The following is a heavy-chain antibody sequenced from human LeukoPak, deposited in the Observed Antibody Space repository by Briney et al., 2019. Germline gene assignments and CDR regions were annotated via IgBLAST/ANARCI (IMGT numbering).Heavy chain of an antibody. CDR1: GGSISSYY. J-gene: IGHJ4*02. V-gene: IGHV4-4*07. CDR3: AGVYCSSTSCYTGFDY. Sequence: TSETLSLTCTVSGGSISSYYWSWIRQPAGKGLEWIGRIYTSGSTNYNPSLKSRVTMSVDTSKNQFSLKLSSVTAADTAVYYCAGVYCSSTSCYTGFDYWGQGTLVTVSS. D-gene: IGHD2-2*02. CDR2: IYTSGST.